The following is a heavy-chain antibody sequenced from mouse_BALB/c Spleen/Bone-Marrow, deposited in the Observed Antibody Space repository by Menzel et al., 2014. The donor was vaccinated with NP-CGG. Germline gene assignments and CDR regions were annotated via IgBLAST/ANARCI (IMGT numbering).Heavy chain of an antibody. CDR2: ISSGSSTI. J-gene: IGHJ4*01. CDR3: ARDEDYAMDY. Sequence: EVQLVESGGGLVQPGGSRKLSCAASGFTFXSFGMHWVRQAPEKGLEWVAYISSGSSTIYYADTVKGRFTTSRDNPKNTLFLQMTSLRSEDTAMYYCARDEDYAMDYWGQGTSVTVSS. CDR1: GFTFXSFG. V-gene: IGHV5-17*02.